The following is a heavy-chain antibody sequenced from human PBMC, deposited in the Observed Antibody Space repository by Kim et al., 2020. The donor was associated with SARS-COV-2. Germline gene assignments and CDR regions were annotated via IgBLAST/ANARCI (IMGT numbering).Heavy chain of an antibody. CDR1: GFTFSTYV. CDR2: ISGSGGAT. CDR3: ASPTGRFCGVDSCLNS. D-gene: IGHD2-15*01. V-gene: IGHV3-23*01. Sequence: GGSLRLSCAASGFTFSTYVMSWVRQAPGKGLEWVSTISGSGGATYSADSVNGRFTISRDNSKNTLYLQMNSLRAEDTAVYYCASPTGRFCGVDSCLNSWGQGTLVTVSS. J-gene: IGHJ4*02.